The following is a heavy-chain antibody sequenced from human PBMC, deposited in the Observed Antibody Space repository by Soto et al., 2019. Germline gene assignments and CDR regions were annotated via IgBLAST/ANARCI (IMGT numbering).Heavy chain of an antibody. Sequence: GGSLRLSCAASGFTFSSYAISWVRQAPGKGLEWVSAISGSGGSTYYADSVKGRFTISRDNSKNTLYLQMNSLRAEDTAVYYCAKDEANDFWSGYYPYYYYYYGMDVWGQGTTVTVSS. CDR2: ISGSGGST. CDR3: AKDEANDFWSGYYPYYYYYYGMDV. D-gene: IGHD3-3*01. CDR1: GFTFSSYA. V-gene: IGHV3-23*01. J-gene: IGHJ6*02.